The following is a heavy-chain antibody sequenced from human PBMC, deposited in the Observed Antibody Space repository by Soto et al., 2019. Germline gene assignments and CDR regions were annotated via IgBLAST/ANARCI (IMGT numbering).Heavy chain of an antibody. CDR3: ARVFGPNQRAYSGYAL. J-gene: IGHJ4*02. CDR2: VIQSGNT. CDR1: RASFSTYY. V-gene: IGHV4-34*12. D-gene: IGHD5-12*01. Sequence: QMQLQQWGAGQLKPSETLSLTCALYRASFSTYYWSWIRQAPGKGLEWIGDVIQSGNTDYNPSLRGRVTISVDTSKNQFSLRLSSVTAADTGVYYCARVFGPNQRAYSGYALWGQGTPVTVSS.